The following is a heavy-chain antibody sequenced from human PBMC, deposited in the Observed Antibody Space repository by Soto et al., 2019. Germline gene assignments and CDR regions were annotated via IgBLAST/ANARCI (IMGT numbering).Heavy chain of an antibody. CDR3: ARVSLEWLSDYYFDY. V-gene: IGHV3-21*01. J-gene: IGHJ4*02. Sequence: EVQLVESGGGLVKPGGXXXLSCAASGFTFSSYSMNWVRQAPGKGLEXVSSISSSSSYIYYADSVKGRFTISRDNAKNSLYLQMNSLRAEDTAVYYCARVSLEWLSDYYFDYWGQGTLVTVSS. CDR1: GFTFSSYS. CDR2: ISSSSSYI. D-gene: IGHD3-3*01.